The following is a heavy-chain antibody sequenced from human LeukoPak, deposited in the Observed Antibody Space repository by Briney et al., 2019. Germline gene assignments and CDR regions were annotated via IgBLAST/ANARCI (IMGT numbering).Heavy chain of an antibody. J-gene: IGHJ4*02. Sequence: GGSLRLSCAASGFTFGIYDLSWVRQAPGKGLECVSAINRGVGSTYYADSVKGRFTISRDNSKNTLYLQMNNLRADDTAIYYCAKKGQADDDGKPDWGQGTLVTVSS. D-gene: IGHD1-1*01. CDR3: AKKGQADDDGKPD. CDR1: GFTFGIYD. V-gene: IGHV3-23*01. CDR2: INRGVGST.